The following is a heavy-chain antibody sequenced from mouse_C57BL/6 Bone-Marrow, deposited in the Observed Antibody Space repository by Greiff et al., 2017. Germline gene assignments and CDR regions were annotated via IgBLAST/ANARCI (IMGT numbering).Heavy chain of an antibody. V-gene: IGHV1-80*01. Sequence: VQLQQSGAELVKPGASVKISCKASGYAFSSYWMNWVKQRPGKGLEWIGQIYPGDGDTNYYGKFKGKATLTADKSSSPAYMQLSSLTSEDSAVYFCARRHYYGSSYGYWYFDVWGTGTTVTVSS. CDR1: GYAFSSYW. J-gene: IGHJ1*03. D-gene: IGHD1-1*01. CDR2: IYPGDGDT. CDR3: ARRHYYGSSYGYWYFDV.